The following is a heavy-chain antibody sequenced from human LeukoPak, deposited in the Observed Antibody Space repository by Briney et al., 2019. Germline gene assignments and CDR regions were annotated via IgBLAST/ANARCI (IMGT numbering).Heavy chain of an antibody. D-gene: IGHD2-21*02. CDR2: IRWNSDSI. Sequence: PGRSLRLSCVASGFTFDNYSMHWVRQVPGKGLEWVSGIRWNSDSIVYADSVKGRFTISRDNAKNSLYLQMNSLRAEDTAFYYCERDGCGANCLPDFWGQGTLVTVSS. V-gene: IGHV3-9*01. CDR1: GFTFDNYS. CDR3: ERDGCGANCLPDF. J-gene: IGHJ4*02.